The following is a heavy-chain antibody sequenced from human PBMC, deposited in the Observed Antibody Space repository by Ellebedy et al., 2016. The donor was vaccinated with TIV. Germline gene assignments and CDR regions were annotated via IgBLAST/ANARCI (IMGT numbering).Heavy chain of an antibody. J-gene: IGHJ4*02. D-gene: IGHD6-19*01. CDR2: KRFDGRSE. Sequence: PGGSLRLSCVASGFSFSNYGMHWVRQAPGKGLEWVAFKRFDGRSEYNGDSVKGRFFISRDVSKNTLFLQMSRLRAEDTAVYYCTRETNPSPGVVAGTGFDCWGQGTLVIVSS. CDR3: TRETNPSPGVVAGTGFDC. CDR1: GFSFSNYG. V-gene: IGHV3-30*02.